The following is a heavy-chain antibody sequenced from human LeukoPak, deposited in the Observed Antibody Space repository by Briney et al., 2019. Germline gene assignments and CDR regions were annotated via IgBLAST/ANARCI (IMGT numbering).Heavy chain of an antibody. CDR3: TRLNTPGYDSALVY. CDR2: IRGRYYGGTT. CDR1: GFTFGDYA. D-gene: IGHD5-12*01. J-gene: IGHJ4*02. Sequence: GGSLRLSCIASGFTFGDYAVNWVRQALGKGLEWVGFIRGRYYGGTTEYAASVKGRFTISGDDSKSIAYLQMNSLKPEDTGVYYCTRLNTPGYDSALVYWGQGTLVTVSS. V-gene: IGHV3-49*04.